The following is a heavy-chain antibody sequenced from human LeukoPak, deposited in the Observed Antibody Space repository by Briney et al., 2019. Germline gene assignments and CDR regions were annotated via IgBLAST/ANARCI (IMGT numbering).Heavy chain of an antibody. CDR3: ARSPSPYSSGWYFDY. Sequence: SQTLSLTCAISGDSVSSNSAAWNWIRQSPSRGLEWLGRTYQRSKWYNDYAVSVKSRITINSDISKNQFSLQLNSVTPEDTAVYYCARSPSPYSSGWYFDYWGQGTPVTVSS. J-gene: IGHJ4*02. CDR2: TYQRSKWYN. D-gene: IGHD6-19*01. CDR1: GDSVSSNSAA. V-gene: IGHV6-1*01.